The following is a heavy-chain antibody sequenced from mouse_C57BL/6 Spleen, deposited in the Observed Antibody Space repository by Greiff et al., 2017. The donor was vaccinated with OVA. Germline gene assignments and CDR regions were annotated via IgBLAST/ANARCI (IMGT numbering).Heavy chain of an antibody. CDR2: IHPNSGST. CDR1: GYTFTSYW. J-gene: IGHJ2*01. CDR3: ARSGIGGSSYFDY. Sequence: QVQLKQPGAELVKPGASVKLSCKASGYTFTSYWMHWVKQRPGQGLEWIGMIHPNSGSTNYNEKFKSKATLTVDKSSSTAYMQLSSLTSEDSAVYYCARSGIGGSSYFDYWGQGTTLTVSS. V-gene: IGHV1-64*01. D-gene: IGHD1-1*01.